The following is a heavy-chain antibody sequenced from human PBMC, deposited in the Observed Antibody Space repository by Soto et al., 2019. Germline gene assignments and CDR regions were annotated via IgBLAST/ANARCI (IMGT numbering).Heavy chain of an antibody. V-gene: IGHV3-15*07. CDR3: TTNFLWFGKDPTLFYYYGMDV. D-gene: IGHD3-10*01. CDR2: IKSKTDGGTT. Sequence: PGGSLRLSCAASGFTFSNAWMNWVRQAPGKGLEWVGRIKSKTDGGTTDYAAPVKGRFTISRDDSKNTLYLQMNSLKTEDTAVYYCTTNFLWFGKDPTLFYYYGMDVWGQGTTVTVSS. J-gene: IGHJ6*02. CDR1: GFTFSNAW.